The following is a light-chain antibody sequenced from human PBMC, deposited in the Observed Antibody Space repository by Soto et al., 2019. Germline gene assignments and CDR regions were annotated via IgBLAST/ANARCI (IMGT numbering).Light chain of an antibody. V-gene: IGLV1-40*01. CDR1: SSNIGAGYD. CDR2: DNS. CDR3: QSYDSSLSGFV. Sequence: QSVLTQPPSASGAPGQRVTISCTGSSSNIGAGYDVHWYQQLPGTAPKLLIYDNSNRPSGVPDRFSGSKSGTSASLAITGLQAEDEADYYCQSYDSSLSGFVFGTGTKVTVL. J-gene: IGLJ1*01.